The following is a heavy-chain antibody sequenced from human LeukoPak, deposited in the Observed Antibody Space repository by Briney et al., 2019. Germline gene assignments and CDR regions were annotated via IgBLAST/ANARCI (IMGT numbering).Heavy chain of an antibody. Sequence: ASVKVSCKASGYTFTGYYMHWVRQAPGQGLEWMGRINPNSGGTNYAQKFQGRVTMTRDTSISTAYMELSRLRSDDTAVYYCARVHPLEVTTVTIGWFDPWGQGTLVTVSS. CDR1: GYTFTGYY. D-gene: IGHD4-17*01. CDR2: INPNSGGT. J-gene: IGHJ5*02. CDR3: ARVHPLEVTTVTIGWFDP. V-gene: IGHV1-2*06.